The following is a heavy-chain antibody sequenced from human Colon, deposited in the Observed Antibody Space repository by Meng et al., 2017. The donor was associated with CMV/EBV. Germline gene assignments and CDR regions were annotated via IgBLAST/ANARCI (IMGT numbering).Heavy chain of an antibody. D-gene: IGHD1-26*01. CDR1: GFTFDDYA. J-gene: IGHJ3*02. CDR2: ISWNSGSI. CDR3: AKDIGLVGKSNAFDI. Sequence: SLMISCASSGFTFDDYAMHWVRQAPGKGLEWVSGISWNSGSIGYADSVKGRFTISRDNAKDSLYLQMNSLRAEDTGLYYCAKDIGLVGKSNAFDIWGQGTMVTVSS. V-gene: IGHV3-9*01.